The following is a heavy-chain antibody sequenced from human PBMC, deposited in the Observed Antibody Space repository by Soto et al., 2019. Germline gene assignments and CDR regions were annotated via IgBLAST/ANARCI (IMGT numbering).Heavy chain of an antibody. CDR1: GFSLSNARMG. Sequence: QVTLKESGPVLVKPTETLTLTCTVSGFSLSNARMGVSWIRQPPGKALEWLAHIFSNHEKTYSTSLKSRLTISKDPSKSPVRLTMTNLDPVDTATYYCARHGRGVGARPLDYWGQGTLVTVSS. D-gene: IGHD1-26*01. CDR2: IFSNHEK. J-gene: IGHJ4*02. V-gene: IGHV2-26*01. CDR3: ARHGRGVGARPLDY.